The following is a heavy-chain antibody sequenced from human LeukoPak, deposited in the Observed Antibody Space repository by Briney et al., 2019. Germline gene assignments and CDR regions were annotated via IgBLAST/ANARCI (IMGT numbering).Heavy chain of an antibody. CDR2: INHSGST. CDR3: ARGRRGFGQTWFDP. D-gene: IGHD3-10*01. Sequence: PSETLSLTCAVYGGSFNGYYWSWIRQPPGKGLEWIGEINHSGSTNYNPSLKSRVTISVDTSKNQFSLKLSSVTAADTAVYYCARGRRGFGQTWFDPWGQGTLVTVSS. J-gene: IGHJ5*02. CDR1: GGSFNGYY. V-gene: IGHV4-34*01.